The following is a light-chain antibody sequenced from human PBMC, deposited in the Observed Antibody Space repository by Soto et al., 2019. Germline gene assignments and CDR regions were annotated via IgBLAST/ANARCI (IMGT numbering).Light chain of an antibody. Sequence: QSVLTQPRSVSGSPGQSVTISCTGTSSDVGGYNHVSWYQQHPGKAPKLMIYDVSNRPSGVSNRFSGSKSGNTASLTIPGLQAEDEADYYCSSYTSSSTYVFGTGTKVTVL. CDR2: DVS. CDR1: SSDVGGYNH. J-gene: IGLJ1*01. V-gene: IGLV2-14*01. CDR3: SSYTSSSTYV.